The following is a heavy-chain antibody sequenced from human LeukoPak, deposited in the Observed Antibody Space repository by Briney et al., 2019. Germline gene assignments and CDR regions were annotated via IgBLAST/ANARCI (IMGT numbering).Heavy chain of an antibody. D-gene: IGHD5-18*01. CDR2: VYYTGST. J-gene: IGHJ3*02. Sequence: SETLSLTCTVSGGSISGYYWNWIRQPPGKGLEWIGYVYYTGSTNYNPSLKSRVTISVDKSKNQFSLKLSSVTAADTAVYYCARGGYSYGYGAFDIWGQGTMVTVSS. CDR1: GGSISGYY. CDR3: ARGGYSYGYGAFDI. V-gene: IGHV4-59*12.